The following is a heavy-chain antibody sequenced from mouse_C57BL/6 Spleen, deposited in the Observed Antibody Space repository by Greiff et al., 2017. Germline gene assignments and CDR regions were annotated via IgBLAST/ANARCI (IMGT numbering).Heavy chain of an antibody. D-gene: IGHD2-4*01. J-gene: IGHJ4*01. V-gene: IGHV3-6*01. CDR2: ISYDGSN. CDR3: ARDGYDYGAMDY. CDR1: GYSITSGYY. Sequence: VQLKESGPGLVKPSQSLSLTCSVTGYSITSGYYWNWIRQFPGNKLEWMGYISYDGSNNYNPSLKNRISITRDTSKNQFFLKLNSVTTEDTATYYCARDGYDYGAMDYWGQGTSVTVAS.